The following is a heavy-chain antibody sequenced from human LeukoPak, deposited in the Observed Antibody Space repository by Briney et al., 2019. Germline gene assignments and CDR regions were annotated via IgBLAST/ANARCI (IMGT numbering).Heavy chain of an antibody. CDR2: ISGSGGST. V-gene: IGHV3-23*01. CDR3: AKVRPGPAAYYYYYGMDV. Sequence: GGSLRLSCAASGFTFSSYAMSWVRQAPGKGLEWVSAISGSGGSTYYADSVKGRFTISRDNSKNTLYLQMNSLRAEDTAVYYCAKVRPGPAAYYYYYGMDVWGQGTTVTVSS. J-gene: IGHJ6*02. CDR1: GFTFSSYA. D-gene: IGHD2-2*01.